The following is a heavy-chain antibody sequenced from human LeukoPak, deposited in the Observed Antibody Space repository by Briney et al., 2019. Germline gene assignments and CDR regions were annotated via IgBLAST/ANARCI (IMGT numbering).Heavy chain of an antibody. CDR2: ISWNSGSI. D-gene: IGHD1-26*01. V-gene: IGHV3-9*01. Sequence: GRYLRLYCAASGFTFDDYAMHWVRQAPGKGLEWVSGISWNSGSIGYADSVKGRFTISRDNAKNSLYLQMNSLRAEDTALYYCARSASGSYLGFDYWGQGTLVTVSS. CDR3: ARSASGSYLGFDY. J-gene: IGHJ4*02. CDR1: GFTFDDYA.